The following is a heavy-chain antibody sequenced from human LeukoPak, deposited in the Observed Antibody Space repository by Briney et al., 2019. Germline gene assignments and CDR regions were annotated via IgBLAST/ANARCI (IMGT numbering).Heavy chain of an antibody. J-gene: IGHJ4*02. V-gene: IGHV3-48*02. CDR2: ISSSSSTI. D-gene: IGHD4-17*01. CDR3: ARDPRTVTTYYFDY. CDR1: GFTFSSYS. Sequence: PGGSLRLSCAASGFTFSSYSMNWVRQAPGKGLEWASYISSSSSTIYYADSVKGRFTISRDNAKNSLYLQMNSLRDEDTAVYYCARDPRTVTTYYFDYWGQGTLVTVSS.